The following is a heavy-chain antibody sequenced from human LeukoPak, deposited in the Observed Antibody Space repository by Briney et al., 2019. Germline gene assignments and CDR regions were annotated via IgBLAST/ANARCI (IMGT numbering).Heavy chain of an antibody. CDR3: ARTEEAYGSGSYGFGY. V-gene: IGHV1-2*02. CDR1: GYTFTGYY. Sequence: ASVKVSCKASGYTFTGYYMHWVRQAPGQGLEWMGWINPNSGGTNYAQKFQGRVTMTRDTSISTAYMELSRLRSDDTAVYYCARTEEAYGSGSYGFGYWGQGTLVTVSS. J-gene: IGHJ4*02. CDR2: INPNSGGT. D-gene: IGHD3-10*01.